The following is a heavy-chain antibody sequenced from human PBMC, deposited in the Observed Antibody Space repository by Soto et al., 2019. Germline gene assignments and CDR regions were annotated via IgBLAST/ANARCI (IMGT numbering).Heavy chain of an antibody. Sequence: ASVPRPEKRRQGITCSCRFSGFSLKNSGMCVSWIRQPPGKALEWLALIDWDDDKYYSTSLKTRLTISKDTSKNQVVLTMTNMDPVDTATYYCARIQEGYYYYGMDAWGQGTTVTVPS. CDR1: GFSLKNSGMC. CDR2: IDWDDDK. J-gene: IGHJ6*02. V-gene: IGHV2-70*01. CDR3: ARIQEGYYYYGMDA.